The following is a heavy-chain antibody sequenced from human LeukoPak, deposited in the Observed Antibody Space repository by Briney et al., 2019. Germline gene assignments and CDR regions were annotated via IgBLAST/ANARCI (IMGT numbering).Heavy chain of an antibody. D-gene: IGHD3-10*01. J-gene: IGHJ4*02. Sequence: GASVKVSCKASGGTFSSYTISWVRQAPGQGLEWMGGIIPIFGTANYAQKFQGRVTITADESTSTAYMELSSLRSEDTAVYYCATSMVRGVDTTYYFDYWGQGTLVTVSS. V-gene: IGHV1-69*13. CDR1: GGTFSSYT. CDR2: IIPIFGTA. CDR3: ATSMVRGVDTTYYFDY.